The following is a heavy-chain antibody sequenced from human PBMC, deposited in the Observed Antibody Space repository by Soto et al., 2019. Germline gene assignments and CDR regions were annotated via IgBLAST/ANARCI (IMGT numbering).Heavy chain of an antibody. J-gene: IGHJ5*02. CDR2: ISYDGSNK. V-gene: IGHV3-30*18. D-gene: IGHD6-19*01. CDR1: GFTFSSYG. Sequence: GVSLRLSCAASGFTFSSYGMHWVRQAPGKGLEWVAVISYDGSNKYYADSVKGRFTISRDNSKNTLYLQMNSLRAEDTAVYYYAEYSSGYFPWGQGT. CDR3: AEYSSGYFP.